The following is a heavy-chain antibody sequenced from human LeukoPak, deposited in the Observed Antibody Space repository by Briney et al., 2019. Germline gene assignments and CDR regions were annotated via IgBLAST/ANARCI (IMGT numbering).Heavy chain of an antibody. CDR1: GYSFTSYW. J-gene: IGHJ6*02. D-gene: IGHD5-24*01. CDR3: AKGGYKPYYYYGMDV. V-gene: IGHV5-51*01. CDR2: IYPGDSDT. Sequence: GESLKISCKGSGYSFTSYWIGWVRQVPGKGLEWMGIIYPGDSDTRYSPSFQGQVTISADKSISTAYLQWSSLKASDTAMYYCAKGGYKPYYYYGMDVWGQGTTVTVFS.